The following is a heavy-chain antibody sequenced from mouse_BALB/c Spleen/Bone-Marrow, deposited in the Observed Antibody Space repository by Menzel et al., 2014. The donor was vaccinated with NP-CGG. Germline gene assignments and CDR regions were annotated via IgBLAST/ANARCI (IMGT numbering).Heavy chain of an antibody. V-gene: IGHV1S81*02. J-gene: IGHJ4*01. CDR1: GFTFTTYW. CDR3: ARGGRAMAF. Sequence: QVQLQQSGAALVKPGASVNLSCRASGFTFTTYWIHWVMQRPGQGLEWIGEINPNNGRTNYNERFRTKATLTVDKSSSTAYMQLSSLTSEDSAVYYCARGGRAMAFWGQGTSVTVSS. D-gene: IGHD3-3*01. CDR2: INPNNGRT.